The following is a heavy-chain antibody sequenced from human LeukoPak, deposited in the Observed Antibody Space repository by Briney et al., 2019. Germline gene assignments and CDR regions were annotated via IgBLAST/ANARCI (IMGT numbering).Heavy chain of an antibody. J-gene: IGHJ5*02. V-gene: IGHV1-2*02. D-gene: IGHD3-3*01. CDR1: GYTFTSYG. Sequence: ASVKVSCKASGYTFTSYGISWVRQAPGQGLEWMGWINPNSGGTNYAQKFQGRVTMTRDTSISTAYMELSRLRSDDTAVYYCARAHYDFWSGYYTRSWFDPWGQGTLVTVSS. CDR2: INPNSGGT. CDR3: ARAHYDFWSGYYTRSWFDP.